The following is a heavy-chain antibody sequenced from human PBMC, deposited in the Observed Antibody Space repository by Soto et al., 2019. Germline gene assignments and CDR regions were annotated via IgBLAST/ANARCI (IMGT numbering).Heavy chain of an antibody. CDR1: GYTFTSYD. D-gene: IGHD6-6*01. CDR3: ARGGIAAHTYYYYYMDV. Sequence: QVQLVQSGAEVKKPGASVKVSCKASGYTFTSYDINWVRQATGQGLEWMGWMNPNSGNTGYAQKLQGRVPMTRNTSISTAYMELSSLRSEDTAVYYCARGGIAAHTYYYYYMDVWGKGTTVTVSS. CDR2: MNPNSGNT. V-gene: IGHV1-8*01. J-gene: IGHJ6*03.